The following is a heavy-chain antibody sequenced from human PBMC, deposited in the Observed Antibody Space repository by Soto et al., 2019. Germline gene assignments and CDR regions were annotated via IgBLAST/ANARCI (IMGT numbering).Heavy chain of an antibody. D-gene: IGHD3-16*02. CDR3: ASMVRLHLGASSFHFDS. V-gene: IGHV1-3*01. CDR2: INAGNGNT. J-gene: IGHJ4*02. Sequence: ASVKVSCKASGYTFTSYAMHWVRQAPGQRLEWMGWINAGNGNTKYSQKFQGRVTITRDTSASTAYMELSSLRSEDTAVYYCASMVRLHLGASSFHFDSWGQAPLVTSPQ. CDR1: GYTFTSYA.